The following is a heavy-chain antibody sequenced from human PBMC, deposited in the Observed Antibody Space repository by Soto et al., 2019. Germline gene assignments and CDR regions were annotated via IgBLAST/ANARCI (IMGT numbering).Heavy chain of an antibody. CDR1: GFTFSTYD. J-gene: IGHJ4*02. Sequence: VQLVESGGALVQPGGSLRLSCSASGFTFSTYDMYWVRQAPEKGLEYVSGISNHGGSAYYADSVKGRFTISRDNSKNTLYLQMNSLRSEDTALYHCVKDSSLSNWGQGTLVTVSS. D-gene: IGHD6-13*01. CDR2: ISNHGGSA. V-gene: IGHV3-64D*08. CDR3: VKDSSLSN.